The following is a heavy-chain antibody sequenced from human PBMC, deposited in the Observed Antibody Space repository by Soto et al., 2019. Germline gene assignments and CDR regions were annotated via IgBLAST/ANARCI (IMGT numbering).Heavy chain of an antibody. V-gene: IGHV3-7*03. Sequence: PGGSLRLSCAASGFTFSSYWMSWVRQAPGKGLEWVANIKQDGSEKYYVDSVKGRFTTSRDNAKNSLYLQMNSLRAEDTAVYYCARAEDFWSGYYTPYYYYGMDVWGQGTTVTVSS. J-gene: IGHJ6*02. D-gene: IGHD3-3*01. CDR1: GFTFSSYW. CDR2: IKQDGSEK. CDR3: ARAEDFWSGYYTPYYYYGMDV.